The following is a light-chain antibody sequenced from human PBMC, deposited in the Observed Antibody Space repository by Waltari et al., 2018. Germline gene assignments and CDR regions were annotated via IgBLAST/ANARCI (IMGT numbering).Light chain of an antibody. CDR2: GES. V-gene: IGKV3-20*01. Sequence: EIVLTQSPGTLSLSPGERATLSCRASQSLGRTFLAWYQQKPGQAPRLLIYGESSRATGIPDRFSGSGSGTDFTLTISRLGPEDFAVYYCQHYGSPWTFGPGTNVEIK. J-gene: IGKJ1*01. CDR1: QSLGRTF. CDR3: QHYGSPWT.